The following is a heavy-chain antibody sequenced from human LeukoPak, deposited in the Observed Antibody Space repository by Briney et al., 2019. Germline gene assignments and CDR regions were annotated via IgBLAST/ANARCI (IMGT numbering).Heavy chain of an antibody. CDR3: ASGHYYDSSGYYGLGY. CDR1: GGSISSGSYY. CDR2: IYTSGST. V-gene: IGHV4-61*02. D-gene: IGHD3-22*01. Sequence: SQTLSLTCTGSGGSISSGSYYWSWIRQPAGKGLEWIGRIYTSGSTNYNPSLKSRVTISVDTSKNQFSLKLSSVTAADTAVYYCASGHYYDSSGYYGLGYWGQGTLVTVSS. J-gene: IGHJ4*02.